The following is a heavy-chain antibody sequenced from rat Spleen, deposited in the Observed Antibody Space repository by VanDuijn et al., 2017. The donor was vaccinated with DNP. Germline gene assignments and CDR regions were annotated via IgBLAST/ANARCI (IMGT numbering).Heavy chain of an antibody. Sequence: EVQLQESGPGLVKPSQSLSLTCSVTEYSIISSYRWNWIRKFPGNKLEWMGYINNAGNTDYNPSLKSRISITRDTSKNQFFLQLNSVTTEDTATYYCARQPTGMDYWGQGVMVIVSS. CDR3: ARQPTGMDY. D-gene: IGHD1-7*01. J-gene: IGHJ2*01. CDR2: INNAGNT. V-gene: IGHV3-3*01. CDR1: EYSIISSYR.